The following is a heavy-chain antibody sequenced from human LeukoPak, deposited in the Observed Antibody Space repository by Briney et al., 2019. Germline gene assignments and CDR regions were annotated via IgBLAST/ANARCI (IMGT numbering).Heavy chain of an antibody. J-gene: IGHJ5*02. V-gene: IGHV4-59*01. CDR2: IYYSGST. CDR1: GGSISSYY. D-gene: IGHD3-22*01. Sequence: PSETLSLTCTVSGGSISSYYWSWIRQPPGKGLGWIGYIYYSGSTNYNPSLKSRVTISVDTSKNQFSLKLSSVTAADTAVYYCARDYYDSSGYYYANWFDPWGQGTLVTVSS. CDR3: ARDYYDSSGYYYANWFDP.